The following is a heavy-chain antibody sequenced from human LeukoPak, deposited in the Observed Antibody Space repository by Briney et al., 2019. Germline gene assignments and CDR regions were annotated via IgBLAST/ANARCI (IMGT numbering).Heavy chain of an antibody. CDR2: INTGDIT. Sequence: GGSLRLSCAASGFTFDYSAMTWVRQAPEKGLVWVSTINTGDITFYANSVKGRFTISRDNSKNALFLQMNSLRAEDTAIYCVKGGFTYYDDWGQGTLVTVSS. J-gene: IGHJ4*02. CDR3: VKGGFTYYDD. V-gene: IGHV3-23*01. CDR1: GFTFDYSA. D-gene: IGHD3-22*01.